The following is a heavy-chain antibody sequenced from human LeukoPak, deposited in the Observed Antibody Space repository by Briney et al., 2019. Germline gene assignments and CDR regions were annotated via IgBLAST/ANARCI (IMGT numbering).Heavy chain of an antibody. CDR1: GGSISSYY. D-gene: IGHD6-19*01. J-gene: IGHJ1*01. V-gene: IGHV4-59*08. CDR2: IYYSGST. CDR3: ARHGYSSGWGNEYFQH. Sequence: PSETLSITCTVSGGSISSYYWSWIRQPPGTGLEWIGYIYYSGSTNYNPSLKSRVTISVDTSKNQFSLKLSSVTAADTAVYYCARHGYSSGWGNEYFQHWGQGTLVTVSS.